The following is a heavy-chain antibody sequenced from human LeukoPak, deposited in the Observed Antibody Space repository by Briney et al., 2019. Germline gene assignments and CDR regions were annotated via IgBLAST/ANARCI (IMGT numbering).Heavy chain of an antibody. Sequence: ASVKVSCKASGYTFISYDINWVRQATGQGLEWMGWISAYNGNTNYAQKLQGRLTMTTDTSTSTAYMELRSLRSDDTAVYYCARDFVWFGERNHDYWGQGTLVTVSS. D-gene: IGHD3-10*01. J-gene: IGHJ4*02. CDR3: ARDFVWFGERNHDY. V-gene: IGHV1-18*01. CDR1: GYTFISYD. CDR2: ISAYNGNT.